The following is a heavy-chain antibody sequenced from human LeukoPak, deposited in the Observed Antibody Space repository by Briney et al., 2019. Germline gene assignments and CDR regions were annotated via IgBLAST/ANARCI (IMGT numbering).Heavy chain of an antibody. CDR1: GFTVSSNY. CDR3: ARGIAARLGYAFDI. CDR2: IYSGGST. V-gene: IGHV3-53*01. D-gene: IGHD6-6*01. Sequence: PGGPLRLSCAASGFTVSSNYMSWVRQAPGKGLEWVSVIYSGGSTYYADSVKGRFTISRDNSKNTLYLQMNSLRAEDTAVYYCARGIAARLGYAFDIWGQGTMVTVSS. J-gene: IGHJ3*02.